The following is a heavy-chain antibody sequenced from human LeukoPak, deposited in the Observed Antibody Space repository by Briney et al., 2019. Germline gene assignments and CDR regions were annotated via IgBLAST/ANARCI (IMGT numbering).Heavy chain of an antibody. CDR3: ARSYSSSWSAGGGLDY. D-gene: IGHD6-13*01. CDR2: IYHSGST. CDR1: GGSISSGGYY. J-gene: IGHJ4*02. V-gene: IGHV4-30-2*01. Sequence: SQTLSLTCTVSGGSISSGGYYWSWIRQPPGKGLEWIGYIYHSGSTYYNPSLKSRVTISVDRSKNQFSLKLSSVTAADTAVYYCARSYSSSWSAGGGLDYWGQGTLVTVSS.